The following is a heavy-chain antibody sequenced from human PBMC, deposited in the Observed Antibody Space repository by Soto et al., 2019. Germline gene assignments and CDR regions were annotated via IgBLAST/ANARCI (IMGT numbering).Heavy chain of an antibody. V-gene: IGHV1-46*01. D-gene: IGHD5-12*01. CDR2: INPSGGST. Sequence: EASVKVSCKASGYTFTSYYMHWVRQAPGQGLEWMGIINPSGGSTSYAQKFQGRVTMTRDTSTSTVYMELSSLRSEDTAVYYCARDRERRGYSGYGLTFDYWGQGTLVTVSS. CDR3: ARDRERRGYSGYGLTFDY. J-gene: IGHJ4*02. CDR1: GYTFTSYY.